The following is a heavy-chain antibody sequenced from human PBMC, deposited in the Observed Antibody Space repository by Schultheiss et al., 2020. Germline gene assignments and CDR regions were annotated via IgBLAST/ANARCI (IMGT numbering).Heavy chain of an antibody. CDR2: ISSSSSTI. V-gene: IGHV3-48*02. Sequence: GVLKISCAGSGFTFSSYSMNWVRQAPGKGLEWVSYISSSSSTIYYADSVKGRFTISRDNAKNSLYLQMNSLRDEDTAVYYCASRGVYGMDVWGQGTTVTVSS. J-gene: IGHJ6*02. CDR3: ASRGVYGMDV. CDR1: GFTFSSYS. D-gene: IGHD3-10*01.